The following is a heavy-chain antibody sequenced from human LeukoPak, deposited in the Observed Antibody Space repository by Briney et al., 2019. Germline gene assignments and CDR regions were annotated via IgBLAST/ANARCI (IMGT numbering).Heavy chain of an antibody. CDR2: IYYSGST. CDR3: ARITALTLSYYYYYMDV. Sequence: SETLSLTCTASGGSISSSSYYWGWIRQPPGQGLEWIGSIYYSGSTYYNPSLKSRVTISVDTSKNQFSLKLSSVTAADTAVYYCARITALTLSYYYYYMDVWGKGTTVTVSS. J-gene: IGHJ6*03. CDR1: GGSISSSSYY. V-gene: IGHV4-39*01. D-gene: IGHD3-16*01.